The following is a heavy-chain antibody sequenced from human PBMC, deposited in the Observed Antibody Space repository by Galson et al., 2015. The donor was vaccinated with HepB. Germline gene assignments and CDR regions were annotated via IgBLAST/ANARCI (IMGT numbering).Heavy chain of an antibody. CDR2: FRGSGGST. V-gene: IGHV3-23*01. CDR1: GFTLSTYA. D-gene: IGHD6-19*01. Sequence: SLRLSCAASGFTLSTYAMTWARKPQGKGLEWAPIFRGSGGSTKYADSVKGRFTISRDNSKNTLYLQMNSLRAEDTAVYYCAKMSAVAGGGEIDYWGQGTLVTVSS. J-gene: IGHJ4*02. CDR3: AKMSAVAGGGEIDY.